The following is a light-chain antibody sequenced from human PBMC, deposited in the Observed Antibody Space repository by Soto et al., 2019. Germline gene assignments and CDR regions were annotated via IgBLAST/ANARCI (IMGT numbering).Light chain of an antibody. Sequence: DVQMTQSPSSLSASVGDRVTITCRVSQGISNYLAWYQQKPGKVPKLLIYAASTLQSGVPSRFSGSGSGTDFTLTISSLQPEDVATYYCQKYNSAPRGFGQGTKVEIK. V-gene: IGKV1-27*01. CDR1: QGISNY. CDR2: AAS. CDR3: QKYNSAPRG. J-gene: IGKJ1*01.